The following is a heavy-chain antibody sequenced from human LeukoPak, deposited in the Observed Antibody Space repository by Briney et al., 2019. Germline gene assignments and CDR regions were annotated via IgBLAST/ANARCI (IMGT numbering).Heavy chain of an antibody. V-gene: IGHV3-48*03. J-gene: IGHJ3*02. CDR1: GFTFSSYE. CDR2: ISSSGSTI. Sequence: GGSLRLSCAASGFTFSSYEMNWVRQAPGKGLEWVSYISSSGSTIYYADSVKGRFTISRDNANNSLYLQINSLRAEDTAVYYCARDRQRWLQSPNDAFDIWGQGTMVTVSS. CDR3: ARDRQRWLQSPNDAFDI. D-gene: IGHD5-24*01.